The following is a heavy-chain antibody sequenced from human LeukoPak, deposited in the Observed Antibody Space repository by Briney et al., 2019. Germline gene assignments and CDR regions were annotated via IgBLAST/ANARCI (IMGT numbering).Heavy chain of an antibody. CDR3: ARAPYSGSFRGFDY. D-gene: IGHD1-26*01. J-gene: IGHJ4*02. CDR1: GFTFSSIA. V-gene: IGHV3-53*01. Sequence: GGSLRLSCAASGFTFSSIAMTWVRQAPGKGLEWVSVIYSGGSTYYADSVKGRFTISRDNSKNTLYLQMNSLRAEDTAVYYCARAPYSGSFRGFDYWGQGTLVTVSS. CDR2: IYSGGST.